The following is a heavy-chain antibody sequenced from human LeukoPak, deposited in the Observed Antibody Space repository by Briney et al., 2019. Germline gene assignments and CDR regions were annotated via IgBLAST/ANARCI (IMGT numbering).Heavy chain of an antibody. V-gene: IGHV3-9*01. J-gene: IGHJ4*02. D-gene: IGHD6-19*01. Sequence: GGSLRLSCAASGFTFSSYWMHWVRQAPGKGLEWVSDISWNSGSIGYADSVKGRFTISRDNAKNSLYLQMNSLRAEDTALYYCASGFRNIAVAGFFDYWGQGTLVTVSS. CDR2: ISWNSGSI. CDR1: GFTFSSYW. CDR3: ASGFRNIAVAGFFDY.